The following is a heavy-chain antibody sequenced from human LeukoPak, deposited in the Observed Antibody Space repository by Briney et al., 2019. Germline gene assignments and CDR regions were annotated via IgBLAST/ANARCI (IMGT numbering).Heavy chain of an antibody. CDR3: ARGQWLPVFDF. Sequence: SETLSLTCTVSGGSISSYYWSWIRQPPGKGLEWIGYIHYSGSTNYNPSLKSRVTISVDTSKNQFSLKLSSVTAADTAVYYCARGQWLPVFDFWGQGTLVTVSS. D-gene: IGHD3-22*01. V-gene: IGHV4-59*01. J-gene: IGHJ4*02. CDR2: IHYSGST. CDR1: GGSISSYY.